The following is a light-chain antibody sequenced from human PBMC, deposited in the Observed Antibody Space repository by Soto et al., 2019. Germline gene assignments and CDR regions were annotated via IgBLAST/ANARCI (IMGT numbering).Light chain of an antibody. CDR1: QSVGSN. J-gene: IGKJ1*01. CDR3: LQYNNWPRT. V-gene: IGKV3-15*01. CDR2: GAS. Sequence: EIVMTQSPATLSVSPGERATLSCRASQSVGSNLAWYQQKPGQAPRLVIFGASSRASGVPARISGSGSGTVYTLTINSLQSEDFAVYFCLQYNNWPRTFGQGTKVDIK.